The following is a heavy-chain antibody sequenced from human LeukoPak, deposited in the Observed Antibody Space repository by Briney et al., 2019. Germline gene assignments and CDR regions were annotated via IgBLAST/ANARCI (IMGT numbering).Heavy chain of an antibody. D-gene: IGHD5-12*01. CDR1: GFTFSSYW. J-gene: IGHJ4*02. CDR3: AKDRGRYSGYDYADY. CDR2: ISGSGGST. Sequence: PGGSLRLSCAASGFTFSSYWMSWVRQAPGKGLEWVSAISGSGGSTYYADSVKGRFTISRDNSKNTLYLQMNSLRAEDTAVYYCAKDRGRYSGYDYADYWGQGTLVTVSS. V-gene: IGHV3-23*01.